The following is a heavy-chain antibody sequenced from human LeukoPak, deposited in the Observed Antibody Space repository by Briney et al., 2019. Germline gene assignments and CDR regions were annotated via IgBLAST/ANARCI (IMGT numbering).Heavy chain of an antibody. CDR2: ISTNGDT. Sequence: PSETLSHTCTVSGDSIRNYYWSWIRQPAGKGLEWIGRISTNGDTNYNPSLNSRVTMSIDESRNQFSLKLNSVTAADTAVYYCAFSEVGTTKVFDYWGQGLVVTVPS. V-gene: IGHV4-4*07. J-gene: IGHJ4*01. D-gene: IGHD1-26*01. CDR3: AFSEVGTTKVFDY. CDR1: GDSIRNYY.